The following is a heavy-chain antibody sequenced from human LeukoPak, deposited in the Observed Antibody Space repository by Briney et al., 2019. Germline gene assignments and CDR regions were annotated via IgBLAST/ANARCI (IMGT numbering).Heavy chain of an antibody. CDR3: ARGGVATIFPFDY. CDR2: IYYYSGIT. Sequence: SETLSLTCTVSGGSISSSTYFWGWIRQPPGKGLEWIGSIYYYSGITYYNPSLKSRVTISVDTSKNQFSLNLSSVTAADTAVYYCARGGVATIFPFDYWGQGTLVTVSS. D-gene: IGHD5-12*01. V-gene: IGHV4-39*07. J-gene: IGHJ4*02. CDR1: GGSISSSTYF.